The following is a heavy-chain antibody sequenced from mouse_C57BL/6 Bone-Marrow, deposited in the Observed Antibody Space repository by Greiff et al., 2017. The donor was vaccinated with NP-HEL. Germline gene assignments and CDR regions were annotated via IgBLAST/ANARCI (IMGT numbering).Heavy chain of an antibody. CDR2: ISSGGSYT. V-gene: IGHV5-6*01. J-gene: IGHJ4*01. D-gene: IGHD1-1*01. CDR1: GFTFSSYG. CDR3: ARHHYYGSSYEAMDY. Sequence: EVQGVESGGDLVKPGGSLKLSCAASGFTFSSYGMSWVRQTPDKRLEWVATISSGGSYTYYPDSVKGRFTISRDNAKNTLYLQMSSLKSEDTAMYYCARHHYYGSSYEAMDYWGQGTSVTVSS.